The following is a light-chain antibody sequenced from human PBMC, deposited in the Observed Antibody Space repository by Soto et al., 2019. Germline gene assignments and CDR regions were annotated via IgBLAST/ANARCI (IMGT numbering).Light chain of an antibody. CDR3: TSYAVTTSYV. CDR2: EVD. Sequence: QSVLTQPASVSGSPGQSITISCTGTSSDVGSYNFVSWYQQHPGKAPKLMIYEVDKRPSGVPDRCSGSKSGNTASLTVSGLQAEDEADYYCTSYAVTTSYVFGTGTKVTVL. CDR1: SSDVGSYNF. V-gene: IGLV2-23*02. J-gene: IGLJ1*01.